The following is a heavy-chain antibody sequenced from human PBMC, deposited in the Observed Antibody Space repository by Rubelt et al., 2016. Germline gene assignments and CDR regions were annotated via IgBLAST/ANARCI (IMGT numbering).Heavy chain of an antibody. CDR1: GYTFTSYA. V-gene: IGHV1-3*01. J-gene: IGHJ4*02. CDR3: ARGGLSELLWFGESRIDY. D-gene: IGHD3-10*01. CDR2: INAGNGNT. Sequence: QVQLVQSGAEVKKPGASVKVSCKASGYTFTSYAMHWVRQAPGQRLEWMGWINAGNGNTKYSQKFQGRVTITSDTSASTAYMELSSLRSEDTAVYYCARGGLSELLWFGESRIDYWGQGTLVTVSS.